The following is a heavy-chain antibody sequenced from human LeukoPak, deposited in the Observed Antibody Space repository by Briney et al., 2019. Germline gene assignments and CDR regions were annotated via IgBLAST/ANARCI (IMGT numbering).Heavy chain of an antibody. CDR1: GYTFTSYD. D-gene: IGHD2-2*01. J-gene: IGHJ6*02. Sequence: ASVKVSCKASGYTFTSYDINWVRQATGQGLEWMGWMNPNSGNTGYAQKSQGRVTMTRNTSISTAYMELSSLRSEDTAVYYCARWGGVVVPAANYYYGMDVWGQGTTVTVSS. CDR3: ARWGGVVVPAANYYYGMDV. CDR2: MNPNSGNT. V-gene: IGHV1-8*01.